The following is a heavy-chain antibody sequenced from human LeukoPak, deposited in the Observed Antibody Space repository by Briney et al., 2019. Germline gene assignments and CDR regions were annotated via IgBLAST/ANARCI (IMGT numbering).Heavy chain of an antibody. V-gene: IGHV3-7*03. D-gene: IGHD2-15*01. CDR1: GFTFSRYW. J-gene: IGHJ6*03. CDR3: AKNGDRGAYCSGGSCYPYYYYNMDV. Sequence: PGGSLRLSCAASGFTFSRYWMSWVRQAPGKGLEWVANIKEDGSEKKYIDSVKGRFTISRDNAKNSVYLHMNSLRAEDTAIYYCAKNGDRGAYCSGGSCYPYYYYNMDVWGKGTTVTISS. CDR2: IKEDGSEK.